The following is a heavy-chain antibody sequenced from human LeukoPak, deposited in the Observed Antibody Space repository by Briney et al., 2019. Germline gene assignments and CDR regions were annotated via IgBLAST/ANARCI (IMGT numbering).Heavy chain of an antibody. V-gene: IGHV3-9*01. J-gene: IGHJ6*02. D-gene: IGHD3-22*01. Sequence: GRSLRLSCAASGFTFDDYAMHWVRQAPGKGLEWVSGITWNRDNIGYGDSVKGRFTISRDNVKNVLYLQMTSLRPEDTALYYCAKDLSSAITSALVLDVWGQGTTVIVSS. CDR2: ITWNRDNI. CDR3: AKDLSSAITSALVLDV. CDR1: GFTFDDYA.